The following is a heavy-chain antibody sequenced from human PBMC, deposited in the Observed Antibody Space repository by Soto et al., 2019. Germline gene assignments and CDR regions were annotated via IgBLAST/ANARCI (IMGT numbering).Heavy chain of an antibody. CDR3: ARGGYDILTGYYMH. CDR2: IKQDGSEK. J-gene: IGHJ4*02. CDR1: GFTFSSYW. V-gene: IGHV3-7*01. D-gene: IGHD3-9*01. Sequence: GGSLRLSCAASGFTFSSYWMSWVRQAPGKGLEWVANIKQDGSEKYYVDSVKGRFTISRDNAKNSLYLQMNSLRAEDTAVYYCARGGYDILTGYYMHWGQGALVTVSS.